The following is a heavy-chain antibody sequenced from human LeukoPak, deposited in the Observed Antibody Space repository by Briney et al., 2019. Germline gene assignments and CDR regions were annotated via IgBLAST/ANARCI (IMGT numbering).Heavy chain of an antibody. Sequence: PGGSLRLSCAAPGFTFNTYAMSWVRQAPGKGLEGLEWVSTVNGNGGRTYYADSVKGRFTISRDNSKNTLFLHMNSLRAEDAAIYYCAKDQSPTYSHSSGFLTWGQGTLVTVSS. CDR3: AKDQSPTYSHSSGFLT. CDR2: VNGNGGRT. D-gene: IGHD3-22*01. CDR1: GFTFNTYA. J-gene: IGHJ5*02. V-gene: IGHV3-23*01.